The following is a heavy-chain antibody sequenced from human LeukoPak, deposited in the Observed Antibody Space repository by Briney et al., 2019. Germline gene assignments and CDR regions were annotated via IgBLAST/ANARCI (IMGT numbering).Heavy chain of an antibody. CDR3: ARARRSYDSSGYPNPPNWFDP. CDR1: DDSITIYY. J-gene: IGHJ5*02. CDR2: IDHTGIT. Sequence: PSETLSLTCTVSDDSITIYYWSWIRQPPGKGLEWIGYIDHTGITNYNPSLNSRVTISRDTSKNHFSLELISVTAADTAVYYCARARRSYDSSGYPNPPNWFDPWGQGTLVTVSS. D-gene: IGHD3-22*01. V-gene: IGHV4-59*01.